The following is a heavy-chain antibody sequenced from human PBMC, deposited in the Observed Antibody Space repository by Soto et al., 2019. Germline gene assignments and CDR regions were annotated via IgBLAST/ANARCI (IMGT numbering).Heavy chain of an antibody. CDR2: IYWDDDK. J-gene: IGHJ5*02. Sequence: QITLKESGPTLVNHTQTLTLTCTFSGFSRSTIGVCVGWIRQPPGKALEWLAVIYWDDDKRYSPSLKTRLTITKDTDKTQVVLTMTNMEPVYTVTYYSAQRLVGWGYGYCLGWLAPWGQGTLVTASS. CDR3: AQRLVGWGYGYCLGWLAP. CDR1: GFSRSTIGVC. V-gene: IGHV2-5*02. D-gene: IGHD5-18*01.